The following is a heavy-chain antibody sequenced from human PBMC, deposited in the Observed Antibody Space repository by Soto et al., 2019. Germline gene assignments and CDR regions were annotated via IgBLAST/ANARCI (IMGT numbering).Heavy chain of an antibody. CDR2: ITSSGAGT. J-gene: IGHJ4*02. Sequence: TCDMRWVRQAPGKGLECVSSITSSGAGTYYADSVKGRFTISRDNSKNMLYLQMSSLRAEDTAIYYCGKKAHGSGYSPYDFWGQGTLVTVSS. CDR3: GKKAHGSGYSPYDF. D-gene: IGHD3-22*01. V-gene: IGHV3-23*01. CDR1: TCD.